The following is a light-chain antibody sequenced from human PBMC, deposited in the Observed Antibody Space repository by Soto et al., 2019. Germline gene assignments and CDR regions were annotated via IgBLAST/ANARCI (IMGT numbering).Light chain of an antibody. V-gene: IGLV2-14*01. J-gene: IGLJ1*01. CDR1: SSDVGGYKY. CDR3: NSYTSTYTGV. Sequence: QSALTQPASVSGSPGQSITISCAGTSSDVGGYKYVSWYQQHPGKAPKLMIYEVSNRPSGVSNRFSGSKSGNTASLTISGLQAEDEADYYCNSYTSTYTGVFGTGTKLPS. CDR2: EVS.